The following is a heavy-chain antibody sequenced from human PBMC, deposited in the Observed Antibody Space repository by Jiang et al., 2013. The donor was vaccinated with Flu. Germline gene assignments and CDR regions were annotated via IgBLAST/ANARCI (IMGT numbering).Heavy chain of an antibody. CDR2: INPNSGGT. J-gene: IGHJ6*02. D-gene: IGHD6-19*01. CDR1: GYTFTGYY. Sequence: GAEVKKPGASVKVSCKASGYTFTGYYMHWVRQAPGQGLEWMGWINPNSGGTNYAQKFQGWVTMTRDTSISTAYMELSRLRSDDTAVYYCARESNAAVSTEWYSSGWAPYYYYYYGMDVWGQGTTVTVSS. CDR3: ARESNAAVSTEWYSSGWAPYYYYYYGMDV. V-gene: IGHV1-2*04.